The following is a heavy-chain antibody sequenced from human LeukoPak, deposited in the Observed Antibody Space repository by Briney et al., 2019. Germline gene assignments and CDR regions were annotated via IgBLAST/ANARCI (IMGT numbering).Heavy chain of an antibody. V-gene: IGHV4-59*08. D-gene: IGHD5-18*01. CDR2: IHYTGST. J-gene: IGHJ4*02. Sequence: SETLSLTCTVSGGSISDYYWTWIRQPPGKGLEWIAFIHYTGSTSYNPSLKSRVTISIDTSENQFSLKVSSVTAADTAVYYCARGDTATYYYFDYWGQGTLVTVSS. CDR1: GGSISDYY. CDR3: ARGDTATYYYFDY.